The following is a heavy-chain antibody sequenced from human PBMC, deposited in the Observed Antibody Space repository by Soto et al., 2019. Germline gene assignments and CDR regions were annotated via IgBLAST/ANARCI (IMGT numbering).Heavy chain of an antibody. CDR3: ARVPDR. D-gene: IGHD2-2*01. V-gene: IGHV4-30-2*01. CDR1: GGSISSGGYS. J-gene: IGHJ5*02. Sequence: QLQLQESGSGLVKPSQTLSLTCAVSGGSISSGGYSWSWIRQPPGKGLEWIGYIYHSGSTYYNPSPKSRITNAVDRSTSQLSLKLSSVTAVDTAVYYCARVPDRWGQGALVTVSS. CDR2: IYHSGST.